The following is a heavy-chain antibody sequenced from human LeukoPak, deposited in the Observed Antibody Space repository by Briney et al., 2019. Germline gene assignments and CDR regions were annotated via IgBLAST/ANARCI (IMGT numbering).Heavy chain of an antibody. V-gene: IGHV1-69*01. CDR1: GGTFSSYA. CDR3: ANTVTSYYYYGMDV. J-gene: IGHJ6*02. Sequence: ASVTVSCKASGGTFSSYAISWVRQAPGQGLEWMGGIIPIFGTANYAQKFQGRVTITADESTSTAYMELSSLRSEDTAVYYCANTVTSYYYYGMDVWGQGTTVTVSS. D-gene: IGHD4-11*01. CDR2: IIPIFGTA.